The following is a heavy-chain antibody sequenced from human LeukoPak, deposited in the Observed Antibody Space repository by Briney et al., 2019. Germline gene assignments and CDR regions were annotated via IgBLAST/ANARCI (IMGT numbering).Heavy chain of an antibody. J-gene: IGHJ4*02. D-gene: IGHD2-2*01. CDR2: IYYSGST. CDR1: GDSIASTIYY. CDR3: ATPKSAVPAAFDY. V-gene: IGHV4-39*07. Sequence: PSETLSLTCSVSGDSIASTIYYWGWIRQPPGKGLEWIGNIYYSGSTYYTPSLKSRVIISIDTSKNQFSLKVAAVTAADTAVYYCATPKSAVPAAFDYWGQGTLVTVSS.